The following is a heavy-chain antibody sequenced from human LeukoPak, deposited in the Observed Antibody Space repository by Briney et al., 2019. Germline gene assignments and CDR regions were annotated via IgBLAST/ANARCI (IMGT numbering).Heavy chain of an antibody. J-gene: IGHJ4*02. Sequence: GGSLRLSCAASGFTVSSNYMSWVRQAPGKGLEWVSVIYSGGSTYYADSVRGRFTISRDNSKNTLSLQMNSLRVEDTAVYYCAKDPPRAPWFSAGYTNYGDWGQGTLVTVSS. CDR1: GFTVSSNY. CDR2: IYSGGST. V-gene: IGHV3-53*01. CDR3: AKDPPRAPWFSAGYTNYGD. D-gene: IGHD4/OR15-4a*01.